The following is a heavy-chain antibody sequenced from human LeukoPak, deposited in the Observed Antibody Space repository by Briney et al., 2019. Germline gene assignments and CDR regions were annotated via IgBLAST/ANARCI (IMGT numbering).Heavy chain of an antibody. V-gene: IGHV4-59*01. D-gene: IGHD3-9*01. J-gene: IGHJ4*02. CDR2: IYYSGST. CDR3: AGQPGPYYDILTGYSPLDY. Sequence: PSETLSLTCTVSGGSISSYYWSWIRQPPGKGLEWIGYIYYSGSTNYNPSLKSRVTISVDTSKNQFSLKLSSVTAADTAVYYCAGQPGPYYDILTGYSPLDYWGQGTLITVSS. CDR1: GGSISSYY.